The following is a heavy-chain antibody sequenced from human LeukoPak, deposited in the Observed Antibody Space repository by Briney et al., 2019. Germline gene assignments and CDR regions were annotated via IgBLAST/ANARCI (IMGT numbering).Heavy chain of an antibody. V-gene: IGHV4-4*07. CDR3: ARDSKGYCSGGSCYSIAYWFDP. CDR2: IYTSGST. J-gene: IGHJ5*02. CDR1: GGSISSYY. Sequence: PSETLSLTCTVSGGSISSYYWSWLRQPAGKGLEWLGRIYTSGSTNYNPSLKSRVTMSVDTSKNQFSLKLSSVTAADTAVYYCARDSKGYCSGGSCYSIAYWFDPWGQGTLVTVSS. D-gene: IGHD2-15*01.